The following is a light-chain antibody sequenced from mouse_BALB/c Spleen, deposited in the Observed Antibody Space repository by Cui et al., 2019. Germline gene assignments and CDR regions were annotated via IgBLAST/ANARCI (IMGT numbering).Light chain of an antibody. CDR2: YTS. V-gene: IGKV9-123*01. CDR3: LQRNAYPWT. J-gene: IGKJ1*01. Sequence: DIQMIQSPSSMFASLRDRVGPSCRASQCIVGYLDWYQQKPGGTTKLLIYYTSNLTSGVPARFSGSGSGYDYSLTISSLEGEDFADYYCLQRNAYPWTFGGGTKLEIK. CDR1: QCIVGY.